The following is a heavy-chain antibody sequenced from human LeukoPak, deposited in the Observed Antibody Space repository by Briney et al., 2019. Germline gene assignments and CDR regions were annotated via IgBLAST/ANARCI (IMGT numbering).Heavy chain of an antibody. D-gene: IGHD3-10*01. J-gene: IGHJ3*02. V-gene: IGHV3-23*01. CDR1: GFTFSSYA. CDR3: AKRFTMVRGVIHDAFDI. Sequence: PGGSLRLSCAASGFTFSSYAMSWVRQAPGKGLEGVSAVSGNGGSTYYADSVKGRFTISRDNSKNTLYLQMNSLRAEDTAVYYCAKRFTMVRGVIHDAFDIWGQGTMVTVSS. CDR2: VSGNGGST.